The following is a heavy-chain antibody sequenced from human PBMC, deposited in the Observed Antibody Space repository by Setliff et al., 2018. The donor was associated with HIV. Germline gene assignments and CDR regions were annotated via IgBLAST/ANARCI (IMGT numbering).Heavy chain of an antibody. CDR3: ARRSGCGAGNCMDV. V-gene: IGHV3-7*03. Sequence: PGGSLRLSCATSGFTFSTYWMSWVRQAPGKGLEWVANIKQDGSAKYYVDSVKGRFTISRDNANSSLLLEMNSLRVEDAAVYYCARRSGCGAGNCMDVWGKGTTVTVSS. D-gene: IGHD2-21*01. CDR2: IKQDGSAK. CDR1: GFTFSTYW. J-gene: IGHJ6*03.